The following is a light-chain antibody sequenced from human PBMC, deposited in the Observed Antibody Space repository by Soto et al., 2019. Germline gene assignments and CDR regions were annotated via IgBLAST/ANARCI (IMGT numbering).Light chain of an antibody. J-gene: IGKJ4*01. CDR2: GAS. CDR1: QSVSSSY. CDR3: QQYDDWLRLT. V-gene: IGKV3D-7*01. Sequence: EIVLTQSPATLSLSPGERATLSCRASQSVSSSYLAWYQQKPGQAPRLLIFGASYRATGIPARFSGSGSGTEFNLTISSLQSEDFAVYFCQQYDDWLRLTFGGGTKVDIK.